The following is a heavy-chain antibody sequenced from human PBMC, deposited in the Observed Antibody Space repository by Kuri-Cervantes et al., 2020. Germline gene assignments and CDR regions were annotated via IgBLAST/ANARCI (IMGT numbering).Heavy chain of an antibody. CDR1: GFTFDDYA. CDR3: AKDIAAAGTDAFDI. Sequence: LSLTCAASGFTFDDYAMHWVRQAPGKGLEWVSGISWNSGSIGYADSVKGRFTISRDNAKNSLYLQMNSLRAEDTALYYCAKDIAAAGTDAFDIWGQGTMVTVSS. J-gene: IGHJ3*02. V-gene: IGHV3-9*01. CDR2: ISWNSGSI. D-gene: IGHD6-13*01.